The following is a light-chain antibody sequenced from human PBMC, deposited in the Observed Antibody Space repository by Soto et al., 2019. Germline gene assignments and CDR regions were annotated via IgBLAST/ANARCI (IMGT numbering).Light chain of an antibody. Sequence: DIQMTQSPSSLSASVGDRVTITCRASQTIRSYLNWYQQKPRKAPKLLMYAASSLQSGVPSRFSGSGSGTDFTLTISSLQPEDFATYYCQQSYSTPLTFCGGTKVEIK. CDR1: QTIRSY. CDR2: AAS. CDR3: QQSYSTPLT. V-gene: IGKV1-39*01. J-gene: IGKJ4*01.